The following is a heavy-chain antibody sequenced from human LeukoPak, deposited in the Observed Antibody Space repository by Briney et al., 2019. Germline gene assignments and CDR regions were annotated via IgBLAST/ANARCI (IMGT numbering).Heavy chain of an antibody. J-gene: IGHJ2*01. Sequence: SEKVSCKASGGTFSSYAISWVRQAPGQGLEWMGGIIPIFGTANYAQKFQGRVTMTADESTSTAYMELSSLRSEGTAVYFCARRCYGGNCYSNYFDLWGRGTLVTVSS. CDR1: GGTFSSYA. CDR2: IIPIFGTA. D-gene: IGHD2-15*01. V-gene: IGHV1-69*13. CDR3: ARRCYGGNCYSNYFDL.